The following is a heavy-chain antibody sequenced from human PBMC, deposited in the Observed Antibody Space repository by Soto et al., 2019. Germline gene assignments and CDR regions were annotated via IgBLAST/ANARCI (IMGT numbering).Heavy chain of an antibody. D-gene: IGHD3-3*01. J-gene: IGHJ4*02. V-gene: IGHV3-23*01. CDR2: ISGSGGST. Sequence: GGSLRLSCAASGFTFSSYAMSWVRQAPGKGLEWVSAISGSGGSTYYADSVKGRFTISRDNSKNTLYLQMNSLRAEDTAVYYCAKGYYDFWSGYYMVDIFDYWGQGTLVTVSS. CDR1: GFTFSSYA. CDR3: AKGYYDFWSGYYMVDIFDY.